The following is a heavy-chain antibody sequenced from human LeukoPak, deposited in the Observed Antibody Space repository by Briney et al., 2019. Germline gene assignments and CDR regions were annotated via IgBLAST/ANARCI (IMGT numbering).Heavy chain of an antibody. D-gene: IGHD1-26*01. CDR2: ISSSSSII. CDR3: ARIAYRYSGSPTTDY. CDR1: GFTFSTYS. V-gene: IGHV3-48*01. Sequence: PGGSLRLSCAASGFTFSTYSMNWVRQAPGKGLEWVSYISSSSSIIYYADSVKGRFTISRDNAKNSLYLQMNSLRADDTAVYYCARIAYRYSGSPTTDYWGQGTLVTVSS. J-gene: IGHJ4*02.